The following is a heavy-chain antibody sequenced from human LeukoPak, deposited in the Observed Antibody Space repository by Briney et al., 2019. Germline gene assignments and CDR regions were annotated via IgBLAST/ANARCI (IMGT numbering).Heavy chain of an antibody. CDR2: IYHSGNT. CDR1: AYTISSGYY. J-gene: IGHJ4*02. D-gene: IGHD3-3*01. Sequence: TSETLSLTCTVSAYTISSGYYWGWIRQPPGKGLEWIGSIYHSGNTYYNPSLRSRVTISVDTSKNHFSLKLNSVTAADTAVYYCARARTYHDFWSDDRYFDYWGQGTLVTVSS. CDR3: ARARTYHDFWSDDRYFDY. V-gene: IGHV4-38-2*02.